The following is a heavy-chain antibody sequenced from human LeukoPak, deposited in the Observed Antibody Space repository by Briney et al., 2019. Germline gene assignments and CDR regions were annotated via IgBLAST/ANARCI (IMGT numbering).Heavy chain of an antibody. J-gene: IGHJ4*02. V-gene: IGHV3-23*01. CDR3: AKAVTIVGARDYFDY. CDR1: GLTSSNYA. D-gene: IGHD1-26*01. Sequence: GGSLRLSCAASGLTSSNYAMSWVRQPPGKGLEWVSIISPRGDNSYYAESVKGRFTISRDYSKNSLYLQTKSLRVEDTAVYYCAKAVTIVGARDYFDYWGQGTLVTVSS. CDR2: ISPRGDNS.